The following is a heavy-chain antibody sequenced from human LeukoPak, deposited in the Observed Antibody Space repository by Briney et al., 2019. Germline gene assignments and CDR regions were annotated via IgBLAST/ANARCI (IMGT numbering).Heavy chain of an antibody. V-gene: IGHV4-59*01. D-gene: IGHD1-14*01. CDR1: GGSISSYY. CDR2: IYYSGST. CDR3: ARDSLTYYFDY. Sequence: SETLSLTCTASGGSISSYYWSWIRQPPGKGPEWIGYIYYSGSTNYNPSLKSRVTISVDTSKNQFSLKLSSVTAADTAVYYCARDSLTYYFDYWGQGTLVTVSS. J-gene: IGHJ4*02.